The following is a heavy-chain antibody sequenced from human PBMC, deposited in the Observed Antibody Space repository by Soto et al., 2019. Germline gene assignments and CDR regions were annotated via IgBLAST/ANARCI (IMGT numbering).Heavy chain of an antibody. CDR1: GGSISSYY. J-gene: IGHJ5*02. CDR3: ARAGSYYGSGSFNWFDP. D-gene: IGHD3-10*01. CDR2: IYTSGST. Sequence: KTSETLSLTCTVSGGSISSYYWSWIRQPAGKGLEWIGRIYTSGSTNYNPSLKSRVTMSVDTSKSQFSLKLSSVTAADTAVYYCARAGSYYGSGSFNWFDPWGQGTLVTVSS. V-gene: IGHV4-4*07.